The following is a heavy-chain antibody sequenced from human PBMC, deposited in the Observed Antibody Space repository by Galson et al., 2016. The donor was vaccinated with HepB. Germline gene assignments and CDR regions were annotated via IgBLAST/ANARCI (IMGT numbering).Heavy chain of an antibody. CDR1: GLTFRKYG. CDR3: AHWLYGDYDS. CDR2: ISGDDDT. V-gene: IGHV3-23*01. D-gene: IGHD4-17*01. J-gene: IGHJ5*01. Sequence: SLRLSCAASGLTFRKYGMSWVRQAPGKGLEWVSGISGDDDTYYADSVKGRFTISRDKSKTTVYLQMNNLRAEDTALYYCAHWLYGDYDSWGQGTLVTVSS.